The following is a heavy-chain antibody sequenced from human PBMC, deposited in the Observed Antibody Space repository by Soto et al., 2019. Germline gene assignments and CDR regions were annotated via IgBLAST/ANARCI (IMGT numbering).Heavy chain of an antibody. D-gene: IGHD3-22*01. CDR3: ARGSHYYDSSGYYRSFDY. CDR2: ISAYNGNT. CDR1: GYTFTSYG. Sequence: GASVNVSCKASGYTFTSYGISWVRQAPGQGLEWMGWISAYNGNTNYAQKLQGRVTMTTDTSTSTAYMELRSLRSDDTAVYYCARGSHYYDSSGYYRSFDYWGQGTLVTVSS. V-gene: IGHV1-18*01. J-gene: IGHJ4*02.